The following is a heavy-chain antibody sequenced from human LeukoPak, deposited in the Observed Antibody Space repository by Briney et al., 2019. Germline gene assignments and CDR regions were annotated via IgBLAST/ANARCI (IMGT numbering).Heavy chain of an antibody. J-gene: IGHJ3*02. CDR1: GGSISRYY. CDR3: ARVYGSGYDFRGAFDI. D-gene: IGHD5-12*01. V-gene: IGHV4-59*01. CDR2: IYYSGST. Sequence: TSETLSLTCTVSGGSISRYYWSWIRQPPGKGLEWIGYIYYSGSTNYNPSLKSRVTISVDTSKNQFSLKLSSVTAADTAVYYCARVYGSGYDFRGAFDIWGQGTMVTVSS.